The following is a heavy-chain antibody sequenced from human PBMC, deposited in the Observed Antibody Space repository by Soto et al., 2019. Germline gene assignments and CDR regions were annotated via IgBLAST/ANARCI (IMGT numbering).Heavy chain of an antibody. CDR3: ARATGAIFGVVIRNWFDP. CDR2: IYHNGST. J-gene: IGHJ5*02. D-gene: IGHD3-3*01. Sequence: ETLSLTCSVSGASITSSNWWSWVRPSPRKGLEWVGEIYHNGSTNYNPSLKIRITISVDKSKNQLSLELRSVTAADTAVYYCARATGAIFGVVIRNWFDPWGQGTMVT. V-gene: IGHV4-4*02. CDR1: GASITSSNW.